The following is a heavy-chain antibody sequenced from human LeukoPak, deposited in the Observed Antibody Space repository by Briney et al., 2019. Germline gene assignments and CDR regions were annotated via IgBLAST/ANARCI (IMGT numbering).Heavy chain of an antibody. CDR3: ARWSMDYDILTGLREDAFDI. D-gene: IGHD3-9*01. CDR1: GGSFSGYY. J-gene: IGHJ3*02. Sequence: SETLSLTCAVYGGSFSGYYRSWLRQPPGKGPEGFGEINHSGSTNYNPSLKSRVTISVDTSKNQFSLKLSSVTAADTAVYYCARWSMDYDILTGLREDAFDIWGQGTMVTVSS. CDR2: INHSGST. V-gene: IGHV4-34*01.